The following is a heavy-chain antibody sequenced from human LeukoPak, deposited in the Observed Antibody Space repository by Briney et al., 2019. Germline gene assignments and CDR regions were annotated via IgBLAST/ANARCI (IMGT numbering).Heavy chain of an antibody. CDR3: ARAGRWGGYYFDY. Sequence: GASVKVSCKASGYTFTSYYMHWVRQAPGQGLEWMGIINPSGGSTSYAQKFQGRVTMTRDTSTSTVYMELRSLRSDDTAVYYCARAGRWGGYYFDYWGQGTLVTVSS. CDR2: INPSGGST. CDR1: GYTFTSYY. V-gene: IGHV1-46*01. D-gene: IGHD4-23*01. J-gene: IGHJ4*02.